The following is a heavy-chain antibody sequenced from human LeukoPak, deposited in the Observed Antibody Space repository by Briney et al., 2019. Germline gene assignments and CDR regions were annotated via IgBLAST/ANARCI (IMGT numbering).Heavy chain of an antibody. J-gene: IGHJ5*02. CDR1: GGSFSGYY. Sequence: SETLFLTCAVYGGSFSGYYWRWIPQPPGKGLEWIGEINHSGSTNYNPSLKSRVTISVDTSKNQFSLKLSSVTAADTAVYYCARGRVPYYYGSGSYRNWFDPWGQGTLVTVSS. D-gene: IGHD3-10*01. CDR2: INHSGST. V-gene: IGHV4-34*01. CDR3: ARGRVPYYYGSGSYRNWFDP.